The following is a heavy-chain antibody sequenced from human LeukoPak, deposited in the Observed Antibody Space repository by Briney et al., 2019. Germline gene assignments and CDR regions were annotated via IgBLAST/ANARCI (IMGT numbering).Heavy chain of an antibody. D-gene: IGHD6-13*01. J-gene: IGHJ5*02. V-gene: IGHV4-4*02. CDR1: GGSISSSNW. CDR3: ARAVSSSWYSHPNWFDP. CDR2: IYHSGST. Sequence: KPSGTLSLTWAVSGGSISSSNWWSWVRQPPGRGLEWIGEIYHSGSTNYNPSLKSRVTISVDKSKNQFSLKLSSVTAADTAVYYCARAVSSSWYSHPNWFDPWGQGTLVTVSS.